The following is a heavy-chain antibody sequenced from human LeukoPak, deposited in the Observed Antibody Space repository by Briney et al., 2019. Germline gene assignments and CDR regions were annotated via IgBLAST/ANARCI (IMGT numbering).Heavy chain of an antibody. CDR3: ASSLFRFLEWSYRSSYYHSLDV. Sequence: SVKVSCKASVGTFISYAISWVRQAPGQGREWMGGIIPIFGTVNYAQKFQGRVTITADKSTSSAYMDLSSMRSADTAVYYCASSLFRFLEWSYRSSYYHSLDVWGKGTPVTVSS. D-gene: IGHD3-3*01. CDR1: VGTFISYA. V-gene: IGHV1-69*06. J-gene: IGHJ6*03. CDR2: IIPIFGTV.